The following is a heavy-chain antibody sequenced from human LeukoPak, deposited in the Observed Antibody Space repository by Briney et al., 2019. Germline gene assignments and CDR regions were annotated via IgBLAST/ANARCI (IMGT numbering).Heavy chain of an antibody. CDR2: IYYSGST. D-gene: IGHD5-24*01. CDR1: GGSISTYY. Sequence: SETLSLTCTVSGGSISTYYWSWIRQPPGKGLEWIGYIYYSGSTYYNPSLKSRVTISLDTSKNQFSLKLTSVTAADTAVYYCARDRWFDPWGQGTLVTVSS. J-gene: IGHJ5*02. V-gene: IGHV4-59*06. CDR3: ARDRWFDP.